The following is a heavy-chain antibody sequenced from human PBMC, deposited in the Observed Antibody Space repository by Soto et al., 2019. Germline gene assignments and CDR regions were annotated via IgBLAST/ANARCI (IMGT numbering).Heavy chain of an antibody. CDR2: IYHSGST. J-gene: IGHJ3*02. Sequence: PSEALSLTCAVSGGSISRSGYCWGWIRQAPGKGLEWIGYIYHSGSTYYNPSLKSRVTISVDRSKNQFSLKLSSVTAADTAVYSCARTPDIWGQGTMVT. CDR3: ARTPDI. V-gene: IGHV4-30-2*01. CDR1: GGSISRSGYC.